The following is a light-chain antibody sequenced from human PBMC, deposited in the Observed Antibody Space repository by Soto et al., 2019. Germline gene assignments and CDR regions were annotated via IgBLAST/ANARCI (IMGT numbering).Light chain of an antibody. CDR1: QSVSSY. Sequence: EIVLTQFPATLSLSPGERATLSCRASQSVSSYLAWYQQKPGQAPRLLIYDVSTRAAGIPARFSGSGSGTDFTLTITSLEPEDFAVYSCQQRSDWPITFGQGTRLEIK. V-gene: IGKV3-11*01. CDR3: QQRSDWPIT. J-gene: IGKJ5*01. CDR2: DVS.